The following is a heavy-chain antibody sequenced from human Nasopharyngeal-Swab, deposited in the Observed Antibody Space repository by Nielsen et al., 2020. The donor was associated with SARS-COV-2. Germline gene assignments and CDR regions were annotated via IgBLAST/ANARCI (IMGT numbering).Heavy chain of an antibody. CDR2: ISYDGSNK. D-gene: IGHD3-3*01. J-gene: IGHJ4*02. CDR1: GFTFSSYG. V-gene: IGHV3-30*03. Sequence: GESLKISCAASGFTFSSYGMPWVRQAPGKGREWVAVISYDGSNKYYADSVKGRFTISRDNSKNTLYLQMNSLRAEDTAVYYCAEYDFWSGYGYWGQGTLVTVSS. CDR3: AEYDFWSGYGY.